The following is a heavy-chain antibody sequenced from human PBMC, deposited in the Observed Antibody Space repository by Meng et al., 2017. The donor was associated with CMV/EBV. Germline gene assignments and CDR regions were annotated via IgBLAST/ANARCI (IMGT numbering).Heavy chain of an antibody. J-gene: IGHJ5*02. Sequence: SGFSLKTYGVRVAWLRQSPGEALEWLALVAWDDDKRYTPSLSGRLTITEDTSKSQVVLTMTDMDPVDTGTYYCAHRRYGGTNYDFFDPWGQGLLVTVSS. CDR1: GFSLKTYGVR. V-gene: IGHV2-5*02. CDR2: VAWDDDK. D-gene: IGHD3-3*01. CDR3: AHRRYGGTNYDFFDP.